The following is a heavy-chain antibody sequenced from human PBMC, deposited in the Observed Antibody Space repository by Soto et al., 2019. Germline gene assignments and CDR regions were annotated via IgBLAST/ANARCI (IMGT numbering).Heavy chain of an antibody. CDR3: ARGGMVRGVTYYYYYGMDV. Sequence: KPSETLSLTCAVYGGSFSGYYWSWIRQPPGKGLEWIGEINHSGSTNYNPSLKSRVTISVDTSKNQFSLKLSSVTAADTAVYYCARGGMVRGVTYYYYYGMDVWGQGTTVTVS. V-gene: IGHV4-34*01. CDR1: GGSFSGYY. J-gene: IGHJ6*02. CDR2: INHSGST. D-gene: IGHD3-10*01.